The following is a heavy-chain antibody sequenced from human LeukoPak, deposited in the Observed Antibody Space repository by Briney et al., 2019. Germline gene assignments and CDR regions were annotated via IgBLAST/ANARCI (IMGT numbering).Heavy chain of an antibody. Sequence: SETLSLTCTVSGGSISYYWSWIRQPAGKGLEWIGRIYTSGSTNYSPSLKSRVTMSVDTSKNQFSLKLSSVTAADTAVYYCARTTQSLWFGELLSWFDPWGQGTLVTVSS. CDR2: IYTSGST. CDR1: GGSISYY. J-gene: IGHJ5*02. CDR3: ARTTQSLWFGELLSWFDP. V-gene: IGHV4-4*07. D-gene: IGHD3-10*01.